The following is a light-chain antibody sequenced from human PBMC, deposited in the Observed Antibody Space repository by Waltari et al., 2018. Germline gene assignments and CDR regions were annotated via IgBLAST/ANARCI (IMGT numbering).Light chain of an antibody. J-gene: IGKJ5*01. Sequence: EVVLTQSPVTLSLSPGERATLPCRASQSVNHYLAWYQQKPGQAPRLLVYDASNRATGIPARFSGSGSGTDFTLTISSLEPEDFGIYYCHQRSNWPTFGQGTRLEIK. CDR2: DAS. CDR3: HQRSNWPT. V-gene: IGKV3-11*01. CDR1: QSVNHY.